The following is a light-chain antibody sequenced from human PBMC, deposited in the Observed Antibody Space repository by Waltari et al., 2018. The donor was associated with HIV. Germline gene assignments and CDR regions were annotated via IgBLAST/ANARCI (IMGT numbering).Light chain of an antibody. CDR3: QVWDSSSDHVV. V-gene: IGLV3-21*04. Sequence: SFVLTQPPSMSVAPGKTASITCGGNNIGSKTVHWYQQKAGQAPLVVIYDNSYRPSGIPERFSGSNSGNTATLTITRVGAGDEADYYCQVWDSSSDHVVFGGGTKLTIL. J-gene: IGLJ2*01. CDR2: DNS. CDR1: NIGSKT.